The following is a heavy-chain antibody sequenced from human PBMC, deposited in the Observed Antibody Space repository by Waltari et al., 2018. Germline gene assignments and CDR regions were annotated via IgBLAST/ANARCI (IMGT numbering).Heavy chain of an antibody. Sequence: QVQLQESGPGLVKPSETLSLTCTVSGGSISSYYWSWIRQPPGKGLEWIGYIYYSGSTNYNPSLSSRVTISVDTSKNQFSLKLSSVTAADTAVYYCATVRQGSTSDWFDPWGQGTLVTVSS. V-gene: IGHV4-59*01. CDR3: ATVRQGSTSDWFDP. CDR2: IYYSGST. J-gene: IGHJ5*02. CDR1: GGSISSYY. D-gene: IGHD2-2*01.